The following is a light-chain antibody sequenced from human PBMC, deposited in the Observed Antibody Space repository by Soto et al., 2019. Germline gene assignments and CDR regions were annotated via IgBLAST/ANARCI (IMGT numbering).Light chain of an antibody. Sequence: EIVMTQSPATLSVSPGERATLSCRASQSIGSDLAWYQQQRGQAPRLLIYDASNRAPAIPARFGGSGSGTDFTLTISSLEPEDFAVYHCQQRAKWPRTFGQGTKADIK. V-gene: IGKV3-11*01. CDR3: QQRAKWPRT. CDR1: QSIGSD. CDR2: DAS. J-gene: IGKJ1*01.